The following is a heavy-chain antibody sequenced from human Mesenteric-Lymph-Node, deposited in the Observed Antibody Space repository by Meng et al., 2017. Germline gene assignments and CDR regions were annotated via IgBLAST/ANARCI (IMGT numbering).Heavy chain of an antibody. CDR3: ASPAIKEYYFDY. Sequence: SETLSLTCAVSGYSISSGYYWGWIRQPPGKGLEWIGSIYHSGSTYYNPSLKSRVTISVDTSKNQFSLKLSSVTAADTAVYYCASPAIKEYYFDYWGQGTLVTVSS. CDR2: IYHSGST. V-gene: IGHV4-38-2*01. D-gene: IGHD5-18*01. J-gene: IGHJ4*02. CDR1: GYSISSGYY.